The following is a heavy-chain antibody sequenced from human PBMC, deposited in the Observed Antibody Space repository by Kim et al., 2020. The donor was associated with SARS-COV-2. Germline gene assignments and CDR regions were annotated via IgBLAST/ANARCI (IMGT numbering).Heavy chain of an antibody. V-gene: IGHV3-30*18. Sequence: GGSLRLSCAASGFTFSSYGMHWVRQAPGKGLEWVAVISYDGSNKYYADSVKGRFTISRDNSKNTLYLQMNSLRAEDTAVYYCAKDPVWGLLPYGMDVWGQGTTVTVSS. CDR2: ISYDGSNK. CDR1: GFTFSSYG. J-gene: IGHJ6*02. D-gene: IGHD1-26*01. CDR3: AKDPVWGLLPYGMDV.